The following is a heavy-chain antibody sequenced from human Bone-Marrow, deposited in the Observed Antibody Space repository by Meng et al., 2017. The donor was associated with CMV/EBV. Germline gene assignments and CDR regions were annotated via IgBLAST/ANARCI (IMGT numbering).Heavy chain of an antibody. CDR3: ARGAYYDSSGYYYHGIAFDI. J-gene: IGHJ3*02. Sequence: GSLRLSCAVYGGSFSGYYWSWIRQPPGKGLEWIGEINHSGSTNYNPSLKSRATISVDTSKNQFSLKLSSVTAADTAVYYCARGAYYDSSGYYYHGIAFDIWGQGTMVTVSS. V-gene: IGHV4-34*01. CDR1: GGSFSGYY. D-gene: IGHD3-22*01. CDR2: INHSGST.